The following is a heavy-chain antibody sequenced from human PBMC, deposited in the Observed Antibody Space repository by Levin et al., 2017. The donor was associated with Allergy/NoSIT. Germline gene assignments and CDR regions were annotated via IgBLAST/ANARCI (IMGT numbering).Heavy chain of an antibody. D-gene: IGHD3-10*01. CDR2: INHSGST. CDR3: AREGTSMVRGVIII. CDR1: GGSFSGYY. V-gene: IGHV4-34*01. J-gene: IGHJ4*02. Sequence: SETLSLTCAVYGGSFSGYYWSWIRQPPGKGLEWIGEINHSGSTNYNPSLKSRVTISVDTSKNQFSLKLSSVTAADTAVYYCAREGTSMVRGVIIIWGQGTLVTVSS.